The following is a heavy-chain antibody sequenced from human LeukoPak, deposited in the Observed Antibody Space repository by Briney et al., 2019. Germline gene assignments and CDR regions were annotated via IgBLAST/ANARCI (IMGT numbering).Heavy chain of an antibody. Sequence: GGSLRLSCAASGFTFRSYAMSWFRQAPGKGLEWVSGISGSGDTTYYADSVKGRFTISRDNSKNTLYLQMNSLRAEDTTVYYCAREVDSRGYFDYWGQGTLVTVSS. J-gene: IGHJ4*02. V-gene: IGHV3-23*01. CDR1: GFTFRSYA. CDR2: ISGSGDTT. D-gene: IGHD3-9*01. CDR3: AREVDSRGYFDY.